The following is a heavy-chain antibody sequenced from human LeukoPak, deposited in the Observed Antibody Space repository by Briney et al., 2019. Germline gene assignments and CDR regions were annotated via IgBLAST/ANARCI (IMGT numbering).Heavy chain of an antibody. CDR2: ISSSSSTI. D-gene: IGHD3-16*01. Sequence: PGGSLRLSCAASGFTFSSYSMNWVRQAPGKGLEWVSYISSSSSTIYYADSVKGRFTISRDNAKNSLYLQMNSLRAEDTVVYYCARDWGSYGGRTGDYWGQGTLVTVSS. J-gene: IGHJ4*02. V-gene: IGHV3-48*04. CDR1: GFTFSSYS. CDR3: ARDWGSYGGRTGDY.